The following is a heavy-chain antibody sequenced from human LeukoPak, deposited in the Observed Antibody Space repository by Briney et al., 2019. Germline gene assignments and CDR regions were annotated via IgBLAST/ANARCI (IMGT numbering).Heavy chain of an antibody. Sequence: GASVKDSCKASGYTFTSYGISWVRQAPGQGLEWMGWISAYNGNTNYAQKLQGRVTMTTDTSTSTAYMELRSLRSDDTAVYYCARAVEWWELLQGMDVSGQGTTVTVSS. J-gene: IGHJ6*02. CDR3: ARAVEWWELLQGMDV. CDR2: ISAYNGNT. CDR1: GYTFTSYG. D-gene: IGHD1-26*01. V-gene: IGHV1-18*01.